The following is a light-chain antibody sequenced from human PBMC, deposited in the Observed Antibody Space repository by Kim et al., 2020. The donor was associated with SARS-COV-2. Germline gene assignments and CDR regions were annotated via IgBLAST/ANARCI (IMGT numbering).Light chain of an antibody. J-gene: IGKJ2*01. CDR1: QSVSSN. Sequence: SPGESATISCRASQSVSSNLAWYQQKPGQAPRLLIYGASTRATGIPARFSGSGSGTEFTLTISSLQSEDFAVYYCQQYNNWPPPYTFGQGTKLEI. CDR3: QQYNNWPPPYT. V-gene: IGKV3D-15*01. CDR2: GAS.